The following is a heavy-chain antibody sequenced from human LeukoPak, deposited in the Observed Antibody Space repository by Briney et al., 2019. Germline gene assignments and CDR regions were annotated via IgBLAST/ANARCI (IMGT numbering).Heavy chain of an antibody. CDR3: VRDGGVGNRVDAFDI. CDR1: GGSISSYY. D-gene: IGHD3-16*01. CDR2: IYTSGNT. Sequence: SETLSLTCTVSGGSISSYYWSWIRQPAGKGLEWIGRIYTSGNTNFNPSLKSRATTSADTSKNQFSLKLSSVTAADTAVYYCVRDGGVGNRVDAFDIWGQGTMVTVSS. J-gene: IGHJ3*02. V-gene: IGHV4-4*07.